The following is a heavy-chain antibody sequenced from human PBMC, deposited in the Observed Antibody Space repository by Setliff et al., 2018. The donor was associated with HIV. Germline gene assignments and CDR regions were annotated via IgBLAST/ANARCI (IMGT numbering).Heavy chain of an antibody. D-gene: IGHD6-19*01. CDR2: INAGDDNT. Sequence: ASVKVSCKAFGYTFSTNAIHWVRQAPGQRLEWMGCINAGDDNTRYSEKFQGRVTITRDTSANTAYMELSSRRSEDTAVYYCARGSCSGCYLSDYWGLGTLVTVSS. V-gene: IGHV1-3*01. J-gene: IGHJ4*02. CDR3: ARGSCSGCYLSDY. CDR1: GYTFSTNA.